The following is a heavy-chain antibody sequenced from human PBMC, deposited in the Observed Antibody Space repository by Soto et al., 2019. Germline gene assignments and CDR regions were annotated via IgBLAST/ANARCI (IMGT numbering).Heavy chain of an antibody. D-gene: IGHD4-17*01. Sequence: SDTLSLTCTVSGGSISIYYWSWIRQPPEKGLEWIGNIYYSGSTNYNPSLKSRVTISVDTSKNQFSLKLSSVTAADTAVYYCASVMTTVVTSAENFQHWGHGTLVTVSS. V-gene: IGHV4-59*08. CDR1: GGSISIYY. CDR2: IYYSGST. J-gene: IGHJ1*01. CDR3: ASVMTTVVTSAENFQH.